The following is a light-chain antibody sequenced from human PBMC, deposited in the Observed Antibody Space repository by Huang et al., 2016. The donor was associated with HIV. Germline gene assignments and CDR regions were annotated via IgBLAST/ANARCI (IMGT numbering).Light chain of an antibody. V-gene: IGKV4-1*01. CDR2: WSS. J-gene: IGKJ1*01. Sequence: DIVMAQSPVSLAVSLGERATLTCRSSQSVFSTSTNKDYLAWFQQKPGQPPKLLLFWSSTRQVGGPCLFSGSGSGAHFTLPLGNLEADEAAIYYCQQYYASPQTFGQGTRV. CDR1: QSVFSTSTNKDY. CDR3: QQYYASPQT.